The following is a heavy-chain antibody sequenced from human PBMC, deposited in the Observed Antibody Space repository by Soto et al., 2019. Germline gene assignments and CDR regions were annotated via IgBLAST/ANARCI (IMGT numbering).Heavy chain of an antibody. Sequence: ASVKVSCKASGYTFTSYYMHWVRQAPGQGLEWMGIINPSGGSTSYAQKFQGRVTMTRDTSTSTVYMELSSLRSEDTAVYYCARDALYGSGSYFAVWYYYYGMEVWGQGTTVTVSS. CDR1: GYTFTSYY. J-gene: IGHJ6*02. CDR2: INPSGGST. CDR3: ARDALYGSGSYFAVWYYYYGMEV. V-gene: IGHV1-46*01. D-gene: IGHD3-10*01.